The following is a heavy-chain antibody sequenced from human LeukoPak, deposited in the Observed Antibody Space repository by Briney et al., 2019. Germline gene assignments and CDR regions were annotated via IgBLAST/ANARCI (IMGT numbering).Heavy chain of an antibody. D-gene: IGHD3-3*01. J-gene: IGHJ4*02. Sequence: GASVKVSCKASGYTFTGYYMHWVRQAPGQGLEWMGWINPNSGGTNYAQKFQGKVTMTRDTSISTAYMELSRLRSDDTAVYYCARVMPYTIFGVVSNSFDYWGQGTLVTVSS. V-gene: IGHV1-2*02. CDR3: ARVMPYTIFGVVSNSFDY. CDR1: GYTFTGYY. CDR2: INPNSGGT.